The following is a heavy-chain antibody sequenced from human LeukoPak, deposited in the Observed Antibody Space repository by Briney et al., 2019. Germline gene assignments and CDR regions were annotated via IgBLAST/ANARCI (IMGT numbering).Heavy chain of an antibody. Sequence: GGSLRLSCAASGFTVSSNYMSWVRQAPGKGLEWVSAISGSGGSTYYADSVKGRFTISRDNSKNTLYLQMNSLRAEDTAVYYCAKQLLSRYYYYGMDVWGQGTTVTVSS. CDR3: AKQLLSRYYYYGMDV. CDR1: GFTVSSNY. CDR2: ISGSGGST. V-gene: IGHV3-23*01. D-gene: IGHD6-6*01. J-gene: IGHJ6*02.